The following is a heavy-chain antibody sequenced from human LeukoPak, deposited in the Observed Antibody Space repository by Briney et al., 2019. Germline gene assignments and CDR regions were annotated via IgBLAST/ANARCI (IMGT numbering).Heavy chain of an antibody. V-gene: IGHV1-8*01. D-gene: IGHD6-19*01. CDR1: GYTFTSYD. CDR3: ARGGAVAVLNWFDP. Sequence: GASVKVSCKASGYTFTSYDINWVRQATGQGLEWMGWMNPNSGNAGYAQKFQGRVTMTRNTSISTAYMELSSLRSEDTAVYYCARGGAVAVLNWFDPWGQGALVTVSS. J-gene: IGHJ5*02. CDR2: MNPNSGNA.